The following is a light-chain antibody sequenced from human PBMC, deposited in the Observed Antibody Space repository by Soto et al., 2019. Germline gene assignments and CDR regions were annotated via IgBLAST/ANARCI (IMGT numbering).Light chain of an antibody. V-gene: IGKV3-20*01. J-gene: IGKJ2*01. CDR3: LQFDISPLYT. Sequence: EIVLTQSPGTLSLSPGERATLSCRASQSVSSSSLTWYQQKPGQAPRLLIYGASTRATGIPDRFSGSGSGTDFSLTISRLELEDFAVYYCLQFDISPLYTFGQGTKVDIK. CDR1: QSVSSSS. CDR2: GAS.